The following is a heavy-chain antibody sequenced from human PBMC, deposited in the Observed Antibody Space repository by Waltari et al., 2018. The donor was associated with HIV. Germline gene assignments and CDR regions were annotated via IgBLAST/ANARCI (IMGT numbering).Heavy chain of an antibody. Sequence: QVQLQESGPGLVKPSETLSLTCTVSGYSISSGYYWGWIRQPPGKGLEWIGSIYHRGSTYYNPSLKSRVTISVDTSKNQFSLKLSSVTAADTAVYYCARVLVVVPAAIPHWFDPWGQGTLVTVSS. J-gene: IGHJ5*02. CDR2: IYHRGST. CDR1: GYSISSGYY. CDR3: ARVLVVVPAAIPHWFDP. V-gene: IGHV4-38-2*02. D-gene: IGHD2-2*02.